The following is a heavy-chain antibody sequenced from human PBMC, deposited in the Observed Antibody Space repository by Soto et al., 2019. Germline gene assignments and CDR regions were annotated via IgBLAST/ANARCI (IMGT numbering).Heavy chain of an antibody. CDR1: GFTFSSYA. Sequence: PGXSLRLSCAASGFTFSSYAMSCVRQAPGKGLEWVSSITNTGSGTYYADSVKGRFTISRDNSKNTLYLQMNSLRAEDTAVYYCAKHAAAAAPDYWGQGTLVTVSS. J-gene: IGHJ4*02. V-gene: IGHV3-23*01. D-gene: IGHD6-13*01. CDR2: ITNTGSGT. CDR3: AKHAAAAAPDY.